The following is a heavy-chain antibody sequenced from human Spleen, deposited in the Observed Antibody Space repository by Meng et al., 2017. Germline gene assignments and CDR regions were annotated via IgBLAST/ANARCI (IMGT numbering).Heavy chain of an antibody. D-gene: IGHD4-23*01. J-gene: IGHJ3*01. Sequence: GESLKISCAASGFTFSDYYMNWVRQAPGKGLEWVSSISSSSTIYYADSVKGRFTISRDASKNTLYLQMNSLRADDTAVYFCAKDILRWAFDVWGQGTMVTVSS. CDR2: ISSSSTI. V-gene: IGHV3-69-1*01. CDR3: AKDILRWAFDV. CDR1: GFTFSDYY.